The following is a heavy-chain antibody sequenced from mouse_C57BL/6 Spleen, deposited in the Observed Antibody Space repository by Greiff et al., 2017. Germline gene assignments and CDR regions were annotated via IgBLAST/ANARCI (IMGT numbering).Heavy chain of an antibody. CDR2: IDPETGGT. CDR3: TRPFAY. Sequence: QVHVKQSGAELVRPGASVTLSCKASGYTFTDYEMHWVKQTPVHGLEWIGAIDPETGGTAYNQKFKGKAILTADKSSSTAYMELRSLTSEDSAVYYCTRPFAYWGQGTLVTVSA. CDR1: GYTFTDYE. J-gene: IGHJ3*01. V-gene: IGHV1-15*01.